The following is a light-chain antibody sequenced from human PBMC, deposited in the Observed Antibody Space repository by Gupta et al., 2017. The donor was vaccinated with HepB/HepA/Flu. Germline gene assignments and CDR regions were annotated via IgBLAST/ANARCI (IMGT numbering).Light chain of an antibody. CDR1: SGFSVGDFW. V-gene: IGLV5-52*01. CDR3: CEWNSNYTAHAV. J-gene: IGLJ7*01. Sequence: QPVLTQPSSHSASSGASVRLTCMLSSGFSVGDFWIRWYQQKPGNPPRYLLYSPSVSKFGQGSGVPSRSSGSYAATSKDATTLTFARDHDGDADDYCCEWNSNYTAHAVFGGGTHLTVL. CDR2: SPSVSKF.